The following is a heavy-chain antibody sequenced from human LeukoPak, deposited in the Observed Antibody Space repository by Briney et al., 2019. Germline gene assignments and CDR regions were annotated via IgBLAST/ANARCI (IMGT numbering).Heavy chain of an antibody. J-gene: IGHJ4*02. V-gene: IGHV3-23*01. CDR2: ISGCGGST. CDR1: GFTFSSYA. CDR3: AKDREVRGVIGY. Sequence: GGSLRLSCAASGFTFSSYAMSWVRQAPGKGLEWVSAISGCGGSTYYADSVKGRFTISRDNSKNTLYLQMNSLRAEDTAVYYCAKDREVRGVIGYWGQGTLVTVSS. D-gene: IGHD3-10*01.